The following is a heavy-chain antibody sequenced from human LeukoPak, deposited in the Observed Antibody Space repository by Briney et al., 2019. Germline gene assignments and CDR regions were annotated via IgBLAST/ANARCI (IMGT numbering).Heavy chain of an antibody. CDR2: ISSSSSYI. V-gene: IGHV3-21*03. CDR3: ATVARTSKWDLSPHFDY. D-gene: IGHD1-26*01. J-gene: IGHJ4*02. CDR1: GFTFSSYS. Sequence: GGSLRLSCAASGFTFSSYSMNWVRQAPGKGLEWVSSISSSSSYIYYADSVKGRFTISRDNAKNSLYLQMNSLKTEDTALYFCATVARTSKWDLSPHFDYWGQGTLLTVSS.